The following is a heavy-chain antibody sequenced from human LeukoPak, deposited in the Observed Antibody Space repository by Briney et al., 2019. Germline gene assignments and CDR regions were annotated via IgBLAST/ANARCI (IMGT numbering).Heavy chain of an antibody. D-gene: IGHD5-24*01. CDR1: GYTFTGYY. CDR2: INPNSGGT. CDR3: ARVGGRPGGYNPSYFFDY. Sequence: ASVKVSCKASGYTFTGYYMHWVRQAPGQGLEWMGWINPNSGGTNYAQKFQGRVTMTRDTSISTAYMELSRLRSDDTAVYYCARVGGRPGGYNPSYFFDYWGQGTLVTVSS. V-gene: IGHV1-2*02. J-gene: IGHJ4*02.